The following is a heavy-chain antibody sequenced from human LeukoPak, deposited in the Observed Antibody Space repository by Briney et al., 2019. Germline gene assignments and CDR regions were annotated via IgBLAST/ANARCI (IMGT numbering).Heavy chain of an antibody. Sequence: GGSLRLSCAASGFTSSTYAMSWVRQTPGKGLEWIAATSSSDAGTYHADSVRGRFTISRDNSKNTLYLQMNSLRAEDAAVYFCAKAPVTSCRGAYCYPFDSWGQGTLVTVSS. J-gene: IGHJ4*02. V-gene: IGHV3-23*01. CDR1: GFTSSTYA. D-gene: IGHD2-21*01. CDR2: TSSSDAGT. CDR3: AKAPVTSCRGAYCYPFDS.